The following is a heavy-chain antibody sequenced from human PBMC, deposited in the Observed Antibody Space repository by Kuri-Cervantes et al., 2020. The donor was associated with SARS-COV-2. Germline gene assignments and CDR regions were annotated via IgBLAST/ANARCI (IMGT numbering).Heavy chain of an antibody. V-gene: IGHV3-7*01. J-gene: IGHJ4*02. CDR2: IKQDGSEK. Sequence: LSLTCAASGFTFSNYWMSWVRQAPGKGLEWVANIKQDGSEKYYVDSVKGRFTISRDNSKNTLYLQMNSLRAEDTAVYFCARDPLSQITGDINYFDQWGQGTLVTVSS. CDR3: ARDPLSQITGDINYFDQ. CDR1: GFTFSNYW. D-gene: IGHD1-20*01.